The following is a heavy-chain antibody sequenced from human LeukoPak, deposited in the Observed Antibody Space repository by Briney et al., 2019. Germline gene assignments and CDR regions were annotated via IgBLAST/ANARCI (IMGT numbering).Heavy chain of an antibody. Sequence: PGGSLRLSCVASGFMFSSYSMNWVRQAPGKGLEWVSSISFSGTYIYYPDSLKGRFTISRDNAKNSLFLQMNSLRAEDTAVYYCARRASTERGHSYGLDYWGQGTLVTVSS. D-gene: IGHD5-18*01. CDR1: GFMFSSYS. J-gene: IGHJ4*02. CDR3: ARRASTERGHSYGLDY. V-gene: IGHV3-21*01. CDR2: ISFSGTYI.